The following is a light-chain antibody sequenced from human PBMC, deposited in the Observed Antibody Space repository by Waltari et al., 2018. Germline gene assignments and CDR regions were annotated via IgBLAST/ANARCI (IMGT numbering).Light chain of an antibody. J-gene: IGKJ2*01. CDR3: QQYNKWPPYT. CDR1: QSVGSD. CDR2: GAS. Sequence: EIVMTQSPATLSVSPGERATLSCRASQSVGSDLAWYQQKPGQAPSLLIYGASTRVTGDPARFSGSGSGTEFTLTISSLQSEDFAVYYCQQYNKWPPYTFGQGTKLEIK. V-gene: IGKV3-15*01.